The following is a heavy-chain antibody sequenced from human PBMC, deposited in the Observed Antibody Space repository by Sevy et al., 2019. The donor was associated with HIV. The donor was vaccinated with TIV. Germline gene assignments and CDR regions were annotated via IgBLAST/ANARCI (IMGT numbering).Heavy chain of an antibody. D-gene: IGHD3-22*01. V-gene: IGHV4-39*01. J-gene: IGHJ4*01. CDR3: ARNSTGHSFDY. Sequence: SETLSLTCTVSGGSMSGSHYYWGWIRRPPRKGLEWIGSVYYSGSTHYNPSLKSRVTISVDTSKSLLSLELTSVIATDTAVYYCARNSTGHSFDYWGHGTLVTVSS. CDR2: VYYSGST. CDR1: GGSMSGSHYY.